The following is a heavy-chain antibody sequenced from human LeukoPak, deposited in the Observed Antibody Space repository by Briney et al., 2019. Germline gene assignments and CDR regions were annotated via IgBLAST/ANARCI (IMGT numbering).Heavy chain of an antibody. CDR1: GYTFTSYY. CDR3: AREGPVNWNDGWFDP. Sequence: ASVKVSCKASGYTFTSYYMHWVRQAPGQGLEWMGIINPSGGNTNYAQKLQGRVTMTTDTSTSTAYMELRSLRSDDTAVYYCAREGPVNWNDGWFDPWGQGTLVTVSS. CDR2: INPSGGNT. D-gene: IGHD1-20*01. V-gene: IGHV1-46*01. J-gene: IGHJ5*02.